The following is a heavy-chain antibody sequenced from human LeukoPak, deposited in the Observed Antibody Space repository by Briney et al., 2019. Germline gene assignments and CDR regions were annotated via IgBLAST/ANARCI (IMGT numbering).Heavy chain of an antibody. CDR3: HRRGYCSTTTCYRLFDY. CDR2: IYPGDSDT. Sequence: GESLQISCKGSGYSFTNYWIGWVRQMPGKGLEWMGIIYPGDSDTRYSPSFQGQVTISADKSISTAYLQWSSLKASDTAMYYCHRRGYCSTTTCYRLFDYWGQGTLVTVSS. J-gene: IGHJ4*02. V-gene: IGHV5-51*01. D-gene: IGHD2-2*01. CDR1: GYSFTNYW.